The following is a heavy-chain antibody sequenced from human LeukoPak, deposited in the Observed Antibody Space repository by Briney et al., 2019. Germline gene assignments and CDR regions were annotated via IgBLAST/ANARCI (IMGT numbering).Heavy chain of an antibody. Sequence: GGSLRLSCAASGFTFSSYSMNWVRQAPGKGLEWVSSISSGSSHILYADSGKGRFTISRDNAKNSLYLQMNSLRAEDTAVYYCARLLSGSYHYHYAMDVWGQGTTVTVSS. CDR3: ARLLSGSYHYHYAMDV. V-gene: IGHV3-21*01. D-gene: IGHD3-10*01. J-gene: IGHJ6*02. CDR1: GFTFSSYS. CDR2: ISSGSSHI.